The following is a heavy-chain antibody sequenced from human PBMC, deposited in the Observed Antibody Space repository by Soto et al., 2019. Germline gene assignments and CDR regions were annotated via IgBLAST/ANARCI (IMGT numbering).Heavy chain of an antibody. CDR1: GGSFSGYY. CDR3: ARGHIIDDANYDILTGYLYYFGY. D-gene: IGHD3-9*01. J-gene: IGHJ4*02. Sequence: QVQLQQWGAGLLKPSETLSLTCAVYGGSFSGYYWSWIRQPPGKGLEWIGEINHSGSTNYNPSLKSRVTISVDTSKNQFSLKLSSVTAADTAVYYCARGHIIDDANYDILTGYLYYFGYWGQGTLVTVSS. V-gene: IGHV4-34*01. CDR2: INHSGST.